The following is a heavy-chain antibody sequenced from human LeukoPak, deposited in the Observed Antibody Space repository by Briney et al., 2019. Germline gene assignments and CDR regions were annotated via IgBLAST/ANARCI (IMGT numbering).Heavy chain of an antibody. Sequence: GGSLRLSCAASGFTFSSYGMHWVRQAPGKGLEWVAFIRYDGSNKYYADSVKGRFTISRDNSKNTLYLQMNSLRAEDTAVYYCAKEDGMKGRAFDIWGQGTMVTVSS. D-gene: IGHD5-24*01. J-gene: IGHJ3*02. V-gene: IGHV3-30*02. CDR3: AKEDGMKGRAFDI. CDR2: IRYDGSNK. CDR1: GFTFSSYG.